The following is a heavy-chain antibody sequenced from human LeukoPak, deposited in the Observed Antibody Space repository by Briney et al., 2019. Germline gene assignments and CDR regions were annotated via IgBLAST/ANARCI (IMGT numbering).Heavy chain of an antibody. V-gene: IGHV4-59*08. D-gene: IGHD5-18*01. Sequence: SETLSLTCTFSGGSISSYYWSWLRQPPGKGLEWIGCVYYSGSTNYNPSLKSRVTISVDTSKNQFSLRLSTVTAADTAVYYCARIEDVTRGYNHAYYFDYWGQGTLVAVAS. J-gene: IGHJ4*02. CDR1: GGSISSYY. CDR3: ARIEDVTRGYNHAYYFDY. CDR2: VYYSGST.